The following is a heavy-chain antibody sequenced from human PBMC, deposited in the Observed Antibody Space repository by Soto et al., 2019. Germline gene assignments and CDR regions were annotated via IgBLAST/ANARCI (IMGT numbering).Heavy chain of an antibody. V-gene: IGHV4-31*03. CDR3: ARDRYDTVTLDY. Sequence: SETLSLTCTVSGGSISSGGYYWSWIRQHPGKGLEWIGYIYYSGSTYYNPSLKSRVTISVDTSKNQFSLKLSSVTAAGTAVYYFARDRYDTVTLDYWGQGTRVTVSS. J-gene: IGHJ4*02. CDR2: IYYSGST. CDR1: GGSISSGGYY. D-gene: IGHD4-17*01.